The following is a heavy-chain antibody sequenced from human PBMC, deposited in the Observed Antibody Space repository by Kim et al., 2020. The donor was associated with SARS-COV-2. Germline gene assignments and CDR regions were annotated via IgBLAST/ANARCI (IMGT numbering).Heavy chain of an antibody. CDR1: GFTFSSYS. J-gene: IGHJ4*02. Sequence: GGSLRLSCAASGFTFSSYSMNWVRQAPGKGLEWVSSISSSGSYIYYADSVKGRFTISRDNAENSLYLQMNSLRAEDTAVYYCSKSMVASVTGTFDYWGQGTLVTVSS. CDR2: ISSSGSYI. D-gene: IGHD6-19*01. CDR3: SKSMVASVTGTFDY. V-gene: IGHV3-21*01.